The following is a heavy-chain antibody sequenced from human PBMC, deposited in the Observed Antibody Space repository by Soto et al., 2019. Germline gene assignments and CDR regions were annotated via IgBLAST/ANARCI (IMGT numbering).Heavy chain of an antibody. CDR1: GCNFSNYW. J-gene: IGHJ4*02. CDR2: IKDDGSEK. D-gene: IGHD6-19*01. Sequence: PVGSLRLSCAASGCNFSNYWMNWVRQAAGKGLEWVANIKDDGSEKYYVDSVKGRFTISRDNAKNSLYLQMNSLRAEDTAVYYCARDPGYSSGWFDYWGQGTVVTV. CDR3: ARDPGYSSGWFDY. V-gene: IGHV3-7*01.